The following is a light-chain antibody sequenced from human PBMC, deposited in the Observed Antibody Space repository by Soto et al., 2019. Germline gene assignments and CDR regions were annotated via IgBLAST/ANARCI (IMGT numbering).Light chain of an antibody. CDR1: QSLSSY. Sequence: EIVLTQSPATVSLSPGERATLSCWASQSLSSYLAWYQQKPGQAPRLLIYDASNRANGIPARFTGSGSGTDFTLTISSLEPEDFALYFCQQRAGWPPTLGGGTKVDIK. CDR3: QQRAGWPPT. CDR2: DAS. V-gene: IGKV3-11*01. J-gene: IGKJ4*01.